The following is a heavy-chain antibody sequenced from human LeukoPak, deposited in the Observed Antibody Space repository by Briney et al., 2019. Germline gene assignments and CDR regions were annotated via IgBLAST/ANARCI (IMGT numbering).Heavy chain of an antibody. Sequence: SETLSLTCTVSGYSISSGYYWGWLRHPPGKGLEWSGSIYHSGSTYYNPSLKSRVTISVDTSKNQFSLKLSSVTAADTAVYYCARDEYIVGATSIDYWGQGTLVTVSS. D-gene: IGHD1-26*01. V-gene: IGHV4-38-2*02. J-gene: IGHJ4*02. CDR3: ARDEYIVGATSIDY. CDR1: GYSISSGYY. CDR2: IYHSGST.